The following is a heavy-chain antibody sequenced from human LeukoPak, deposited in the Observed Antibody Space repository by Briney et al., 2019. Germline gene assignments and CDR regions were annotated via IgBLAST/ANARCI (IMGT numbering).Heavy chain of an antibody. CDR3: ARVRMGATVSDFYYYYMDV. Sequence: PGGSLRLSCAASGFTFSSYSMHWVRQAPGKGLESVSAIISNGDSTYYANSVKGRFTISRDNSKNTLYLQMGSLRVEDMAVYYCARVRMGATVSDFYYYYMDVWGKGITVTVSS. D-gene: IGHD1-26*01. CDR1: GFTFSSYS. J-gene: IGHJ6*03. V-gene: IGHV3-64*01. CDR2: IISNGDST.